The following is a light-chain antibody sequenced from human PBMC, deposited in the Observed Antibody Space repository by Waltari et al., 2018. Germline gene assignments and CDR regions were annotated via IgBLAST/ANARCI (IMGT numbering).Light chain of an antibody. Sequence: QSALTQPASVSGSPGQSITFSCTGTGSDVGGYDYVSWYQQHPGKVPKLMIYEVSNRPSGVSKRFSGSKSGNTASLTISGLQAEDEADYYCLSYTSSSTYVFGTGTKVTVL. V-gene: IGLV2-14*01. CDR2: EVS. J-gene: IGLJ1*01. CDR1: GSDVGGYDY. CDR3: LSYTSSSTYV.